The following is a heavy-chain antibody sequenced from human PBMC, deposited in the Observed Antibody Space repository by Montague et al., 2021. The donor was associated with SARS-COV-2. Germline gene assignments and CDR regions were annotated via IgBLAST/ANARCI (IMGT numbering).Heavy chain of an antibody. V-gene: IGHV3-23*01. CDR3: AKDRVVPPDRNLDY. CDR2: ISNSGSKQ. D-gene: IGHD2-2*01. Sequence: SLRPSCAASGFTFSNYAMRWVRQAPGKGLEWVSAISNSGSKQRYTDSVKGRFTISRDNSKNTLYLQMDSLRAEDTAVYYCAKDRVVPPDRNLDYWGQGTLVSVSS. CDR1: GFTFSNYA. J-gene: IGHJ4*02.